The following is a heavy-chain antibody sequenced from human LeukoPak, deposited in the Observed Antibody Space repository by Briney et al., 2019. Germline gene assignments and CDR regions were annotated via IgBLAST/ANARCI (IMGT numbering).Heavy chain of an antibody. CDR2: IIPIFGTA. D-gene: IGHD2-2*01. V-gene: IGHV1-69*13. CDR3: ARVSDIVVVPAAFDY. Sequence: SVKVSCKASGGTFSSYAISWVRQAPGQGLEWMGGIIPIFGTANYAQKFQGRVTITADESASTAYMELSSLRSEDTAVYYCARVSDIVVVPAAFDYWGQGTLVTVSS. J-gene: IGHJ4*02. CDR1: GGTFSSYA.